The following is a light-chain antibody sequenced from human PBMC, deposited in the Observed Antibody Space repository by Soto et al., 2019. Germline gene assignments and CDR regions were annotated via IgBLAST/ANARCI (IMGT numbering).Light chain of an antibody. V-gene: IGLV1-40*01. Sequence: QSVLTQPPSVSGAPGQRVTISCTGLSSNIGPTFDVHWYQQLPGTAPKLLIYGNNNRPSGVPDRFSGSKSGTSASLAITGLQAEDDADYYCQSYHLSLGGWVFGGGTKLTVL. CDR3: QSYHLSLGGWV. CDR1: SSNIGPTFD. CDR2: GNN. J-gene: IGLJ3*02.